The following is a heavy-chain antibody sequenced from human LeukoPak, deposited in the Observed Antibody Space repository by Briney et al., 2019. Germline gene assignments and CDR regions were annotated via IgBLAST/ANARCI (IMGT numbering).Heavy chain of an antibody. J-gene: IGHJ5*02. CDR3: AKGKAYNNLDWFDP. CDR1: GFTFSSYA. CDR2: IVGSGVST. V-gene: IGHV3-23*01. Sequence: PGGSLRLSCAASGFTFSSYAMSWVRQAPGKGLEWVSSIVGSGVSTFYADSVKGRFTTSRDNSKNTLYLQMNSLRAEDTAVYYCAKGKAYNNLDWFDPWGQGTLVTVSS. D-gene: IGHD4-11*01.